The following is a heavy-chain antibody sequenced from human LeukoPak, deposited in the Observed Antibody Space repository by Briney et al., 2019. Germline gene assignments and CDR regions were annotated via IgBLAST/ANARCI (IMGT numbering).Heavy chain of an antibody. CDR3: ARDYYDSSGYLFDY. CDR1: GFTFSSYW. J-gene: IGHJ4*02. Sequence: PGGSLRLSCAASGFTFSSYWMHWVRQAPGKGLVWVPRINSDGSSTSYADSVKGRFTISRDNAKNTLYLQMNSLRAEDTAVYYCARDYYDSSGYLFDYWGQGTLVTVSS. D-gene: IGHD3-22*01. V-gene: IGHV3-74*01. CDR2: INSDGSST.